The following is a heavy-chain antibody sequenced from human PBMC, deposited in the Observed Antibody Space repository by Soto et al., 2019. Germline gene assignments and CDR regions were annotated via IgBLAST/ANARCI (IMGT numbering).Heavy chain of an antibody. J-gene: IGHJ6*02. D-gene: IGHD2-8*01. Sequence: GGSLRLSCAASGFTFSDYYMSWIRQAPGKGLECVSYISSSGSTIYYADSVKGRFTISRDNAKNSLYLQMNSLRAEDTAAYYCARRSQYCTNGVCYTGNYYYGMDVWGQGTTVTVSS. CDR3: ARRSQYCTNGVCYTGNYYYGMDV. CDR2: ISSSGSTI. V-gene: IGHV3-11*01. CDR1: GFTFSDYY.